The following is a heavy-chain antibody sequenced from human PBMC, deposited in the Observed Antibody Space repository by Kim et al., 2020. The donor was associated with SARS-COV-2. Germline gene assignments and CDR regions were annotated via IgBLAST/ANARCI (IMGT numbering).Heavy chain of an antibody. V-gene: IGHV4-39*01. D-gene: IGHD3-10*01. CDR2: IYYSGST. Sequence: SETLSLTCTVSGGSISSSSYYWGWIRQPPGKGLEWIGSIYYSGSTYYNPSLKSRVTISVDTSKNQFSLKLSSVTAADTAVYYCATFDLGFSFWYFDLWGRGTLVTVSS. CDR1: GGSISSSSYY. J-gene: IGHJ2*01. CDR3: ATFDLGFSFWYFDL.